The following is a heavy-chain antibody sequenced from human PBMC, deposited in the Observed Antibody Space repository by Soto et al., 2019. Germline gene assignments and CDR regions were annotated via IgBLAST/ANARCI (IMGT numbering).Heavy chain of an antibody. CDR1: GDSISSDYYH. CDR3: AREDDGGDSLDV. V-gene: IGHV4-30-4*08. J-gene: IGHJ6*02. CDR2: IHHSGSI. Sequence: QVQLQQSGPGLVKPSQTLSLTCTVSGDSISSDYYHWTWIRQSPGKGLEWIGYIHHSGSILYNPSLKSRVTISVYTSKIQFSLHLTSVTAADTAVYFCAREDDGGDSLDVWGQGTTVPGS. D-gene: IGHD2-21*02.